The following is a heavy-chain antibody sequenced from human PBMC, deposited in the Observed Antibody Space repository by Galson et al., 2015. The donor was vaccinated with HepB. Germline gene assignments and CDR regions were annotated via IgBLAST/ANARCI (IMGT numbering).Heavy chain of an antibody. CDR2: IYSGGST. V-gene: IGHV3-66*02. D-gene: IGHD5-18*01. J-gene: IGHJ4*02. CDR1: GFTVSSNY. Sequence: SLRLSCAASGFTVSSNYMSWVRQAPGKGLEWVSVIYSGGSTYYADSVKGRFTISRDNSKNTLYLQMNSLRAEDTAVYYCARARGYSYGYFDHWGQGTLVTVSS. CDR3: ARARGYSYGYFDH.